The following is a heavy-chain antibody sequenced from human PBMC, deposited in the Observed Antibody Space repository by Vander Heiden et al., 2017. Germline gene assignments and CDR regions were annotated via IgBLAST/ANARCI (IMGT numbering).Heavy chain of an antibody. V-gene: IGHV4-39*01. CDR2: IYYSGST. J-gene: IGHJ6*02. Sequence: QLQLQESGPGLVKPSETLSLTCTVSGGPISSSSYYWGWIRQPPGKGLEWIGSIYYSGSTYYNPSLKSRVTISVDTSKSQFSLKLSSVTAADTAVYYCARHFYDFWSGYYRPYYYYGIDVWGQGTTVTVSS. D-gene: IGHD3-3*01. CDR3: ARHFYDFWSGYYRPYYYYGIDV. CDR1: GGPISSSSYY.